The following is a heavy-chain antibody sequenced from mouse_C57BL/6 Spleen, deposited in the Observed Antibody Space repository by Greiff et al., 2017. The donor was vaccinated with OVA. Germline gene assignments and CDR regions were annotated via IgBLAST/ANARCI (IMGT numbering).Heavy chain of an antibody. D-gene: IGHD1-1*01. CDR1: GFSLTSYA. CDR2: IWTGGGT. J-gene: IGHJ1*03. CDR3: ARGATVVASYWYFDV. V-gene: IGHV2-9-1*01. Sequence: VQLQQSGPGLVAPSQSLSITCTVSGFSLTSYAISWVRQPPGKGLEWLGVIWTGGGTNYNSALKSRLSISKDNSKSQVFLKMNSLQTDDTARYGCARGATVVASYWYFDVWGTGTTVTVSS.